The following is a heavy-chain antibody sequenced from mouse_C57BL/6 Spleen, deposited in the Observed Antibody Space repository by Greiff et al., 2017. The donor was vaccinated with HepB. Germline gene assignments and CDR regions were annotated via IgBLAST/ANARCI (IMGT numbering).Heavy chain of an antibody. CDR3: ARGDSYGSSYSYYYAMDY. D-gene: IGHD1-1*01. Sequence: QVQLKQPGAELVRPGSSVKLSCKASGYTFTSYWMHWVKQRPIQGLEWIGNIDPSDSETHYNQKFKDKATLTVDKSSSTAYMQLSSLTSEDSAVYYCARGDSYGSSYSYYYAMDYWGQGTSVTVSS. V-gene: IGHV1-52*01. J-gene: IGHJ4*01. CDR2: IDPSDSET. CDR1: GYTFTSYW.